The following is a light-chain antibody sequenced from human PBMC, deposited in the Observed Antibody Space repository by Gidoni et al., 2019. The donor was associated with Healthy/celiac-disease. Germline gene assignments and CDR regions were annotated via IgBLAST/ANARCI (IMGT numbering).Light chain of an antibody. CDR1: QSVSSN. V-gene: IGKV3-15*01. J-gene: IGKJ2*01. CDR2: GAS. CDR3: QQYNNWPYT. Sequence: EIVRTQSPATLSVSPGERATLSCRASQSVSSNLAWYQQKPGQAPRLLIYGASTRATGIPARFSGSGSGTEFTLTISSLQSEDFAVYHCQQYNNWPYTFGQGTKLEIK.